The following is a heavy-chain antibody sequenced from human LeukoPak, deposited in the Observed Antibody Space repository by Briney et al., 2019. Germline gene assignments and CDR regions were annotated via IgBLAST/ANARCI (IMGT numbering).Heavy chain of an antibody. D-gene: IGHD1-14*01. CDR1: GGSLSGYY. Sequence: SETLSLTCAVYGGSLSGYYWSWIRQPPGKGLEWIGEINHSGSTNYNPSLKSRVTISVDTSKNQISLKLSSVTAADSAVYYCARDGVPLTNLVARPFHPWGQGTLVTVSS. J-gene: IGHJ1*01. V-gene: IGHV4-34*01. CDR2: INHSGST. CDR3: ARDGVPLTNLVARPFHP.